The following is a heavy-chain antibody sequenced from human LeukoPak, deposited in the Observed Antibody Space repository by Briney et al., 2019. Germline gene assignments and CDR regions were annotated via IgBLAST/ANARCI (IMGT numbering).Heavy chain of an antibody. CDR2: INSVGSST. J-gene: IGHJ3*02. CDR3: ARELLWFGESGDAFDI. Sequence: GGSLRLSCAASGFTFSTYWMHWVRQAPGKGLVWVSRINSVGSSTNYADSVKGRFTISRDNAKNSLYLQMNSLRAEDTAVYYCARELLWFGESGDAFDIWGQGTMVTVSS. D-gene: IGHD3-10*01. CDR1: GFTFSTYW. V-gene: IGHV3-74*01.